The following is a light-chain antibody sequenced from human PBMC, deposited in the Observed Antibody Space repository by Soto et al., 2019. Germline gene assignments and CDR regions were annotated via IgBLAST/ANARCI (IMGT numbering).Light chain of an antibody. J-gene: IGLJ1*01. CDR2: VNN. CDR3: QSYDGSLSGYV. V-gene: IGLV1-40*01. CDR1: SSNIGAGYD. Sequence: QSALTQPPSVSGAPGQRVTISCTGSSSNIGAGYDIHWYQQLPGTAPKLLIYVNNNRPSGVPDRFSGSKSGTSASLAITGLQAEDEADYYCQSYDGSLSGYVFGTGTKVTVL.